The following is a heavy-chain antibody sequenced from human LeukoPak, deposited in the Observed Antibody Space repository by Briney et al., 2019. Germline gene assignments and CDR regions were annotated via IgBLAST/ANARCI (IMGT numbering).Heavy chain of an antibody. CDR1: GGSISSGDYY. J-gene: IGHJ4*02. V-gene: IGHV4-31*03. CDR3: ARSTAWFGDLDY. CDR2: IYYSGST. D-gene: IGHD3-10*01. Sequence: PSQTLSLTCTVSGGSISSGDYYWSWIRQHPGKGLEWIGYIYYSGSTYYNPSLKSRVTISVDTSKNQFSLKLSSVTAADTAVYYCARSTAWFGDLDYWGQGTLVTVSS.